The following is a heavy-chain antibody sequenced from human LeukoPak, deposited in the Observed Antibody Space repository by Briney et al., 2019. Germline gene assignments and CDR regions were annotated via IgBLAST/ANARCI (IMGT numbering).Heavy chain of an antibody. CDR1: GFTFSSYG. J-gene: IGHJ6*03. Sequence: GGSLRLSCVASGFTFSSYGMHWVRQAPGKGLEWVSSLSTSSIYIYYADSVKGRFTISRDNAKNSLYLQMNSLRAEDTAVYYCAKGRGWEASYYYYYMDVWGKGTTVTISS. V-gene: IGHV3-21*01. CDR2: LSTSSIYI. D-gene: IGHD1-26*01. CDR3: AKGRGWEASYYYYYMDV.